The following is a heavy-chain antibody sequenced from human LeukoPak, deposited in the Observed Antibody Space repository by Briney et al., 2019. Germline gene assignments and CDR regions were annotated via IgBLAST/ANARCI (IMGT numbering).Heavy chain of an antibody. Sequence: GGSLRLSCAASGFTFSSYAMSWVRQAPGKGLEWVSVIYSGGGTYYADSVKGRFTNSRDDSKNTLYLQMNSLRAEDTAVYYCARVSDYGDYFSYYYGMDVWGQGTTVTVSS. CDR1: GFTFSSYA. J-gene: IGHJ6*02. CDR2: IYSGGGT. V-gene: IGHV3-53*01. D-gene: IGHD4-17*01. CDR3: ARVSDYGDYFSYYYGMDV.